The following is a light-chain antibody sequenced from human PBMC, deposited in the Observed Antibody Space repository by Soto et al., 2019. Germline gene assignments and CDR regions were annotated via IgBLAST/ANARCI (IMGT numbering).Light chain of an antibody. CDR1: TSDVGAYNY. V-gene: IGLV2-14*01. Sequence: QSVLTQPASVSGSPGQSITISCTGTTSDVGAYNYVSWYQQHPGKAPKLLIYTVSNRPSGVSNRFSGSKSGNTASLTISGLRAEDEADYYCSSYTTSNTLVFGGGTKLTVL. J-gene: IGLJ2*01. CDR2: TVS. CDR3: SSYTTSNTLV.